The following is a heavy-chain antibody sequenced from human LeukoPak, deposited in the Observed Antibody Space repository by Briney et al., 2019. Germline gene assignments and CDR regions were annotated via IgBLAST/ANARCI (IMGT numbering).Heavy chain of an antibody. D-gene: IGHD3-22*01. CDR2: INHSGST. Sequence: SETLSLTCAVYGGSFSGYYWSWIRQPPGKGLEWIGEINHSGSTNYNPSLTSRVTISVDTSKNQFSLKLSSVAAADTAVYYCARIVYYDSSGYFYHFDYWGQGTLDTVSS. V-gene: IGHV4-34*01. J-gene: IGHJ4*02. CDR1: GGSFSGYY. CDR3: ARIVYYDSSGYFYHFDY.